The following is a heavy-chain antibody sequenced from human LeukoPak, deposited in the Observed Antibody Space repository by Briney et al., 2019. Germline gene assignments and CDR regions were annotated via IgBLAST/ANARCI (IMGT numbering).Heavy chain of an antibody. Sequence: GGSLRLSCAASGFTFSSHWMSWVRQAPGKGLEWVANIKPDGSEKYYVDSVKGRFTISRDNAKNSLYLQMTSLRAEDTAVYYCARDPRYHTYWGQGTLVTVSS. J-gene: IGHJ4*02. V-gene: IGHV3-7*01. CDR3: ARDPRYHTY. CDR1: GFTFSSHW. CDR2: IKPDGSEK. D-gene: IGHD1-26*01.